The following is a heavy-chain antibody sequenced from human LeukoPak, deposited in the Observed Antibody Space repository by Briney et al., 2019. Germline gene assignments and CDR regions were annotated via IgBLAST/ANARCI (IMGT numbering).Heavy chain of an antibody. V-gene: IGHV4-59*01. CDR2: IYYSGST. CDR3: ARIEAVRGVKPFYYFDY. J-gene: IGHJ4*02. Sequence: SETLSLTCTVSGGSISSYYWSWIRQPPGKGLEWIGYIYYSGSTNYNPSLKSRVTISVDTSKNQFSLKLSSVTAADTAVYYCARIEAVRGVKPFYYFDYWGQGTLVTVSS. D-gene: IGHD3-10*01. CDR1: GGSISSYY.